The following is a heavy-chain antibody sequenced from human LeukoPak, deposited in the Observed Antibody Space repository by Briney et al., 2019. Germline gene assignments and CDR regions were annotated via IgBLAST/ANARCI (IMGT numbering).Heavy chain of an antibody. CDR3: ARDDDSGSYFGRAFDI. CDR2: ISGSSSYI. CDR1: GFTFSSYG. D-gene: IGHD1-26*01. V-gene: IGHV3-21*01. Sequence: GGSLRLSCAASGFTFSSYGMHWVRQAPGKGLEWVSSISGSSSYIYYADSVKGRFTISRDNAKNSLYLQMNSLRAEDTAVYYCARDDDSGSYFGRAFDIWGQGTMVTVSS. J-gene: IGHJ3*02.